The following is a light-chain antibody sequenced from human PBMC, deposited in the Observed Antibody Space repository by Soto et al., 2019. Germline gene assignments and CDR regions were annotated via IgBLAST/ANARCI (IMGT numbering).Light chain of an antibody. V-gene: IGLV1-40*01. CDR3: QSHDSSLSGHVV. CDR1: SSNIGAGYD. CDR2: GNS. J-gene: IGLJ2*01. Sequence: QSVLTQPPSVSGAPGRRVTISCTGSSSNIGAGYDVHWYQQLPGTAPKLLIYGNSNRPSGVPDRFSGSKSGTSASLAITRLQAEDEAEYYCQSHDSSLSGHVVFGGGTKLTVL.